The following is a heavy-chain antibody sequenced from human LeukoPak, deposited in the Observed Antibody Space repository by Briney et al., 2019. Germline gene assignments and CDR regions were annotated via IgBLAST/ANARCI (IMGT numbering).Heavy chain of an antibody. CDR3: ASDRDPYCSSTSCYTPDY. Sequence: GGSLRLSCAASGFTFSDYDMSWIRQAPGKGLEWVSYISSSGSTTYYADSVKGRFTISRDNAKNSLYLQMNSLRAEDTAVYYCASDRDPYCSSTSCYTPDYWGQGTLVTVSS. D-gene: IGHD2-2*02. J-gene: IGHJ4*02. V-gene: IGHV3-11*01. CDR1: GFTFSDYD. CDR2: ISSSGSTT.